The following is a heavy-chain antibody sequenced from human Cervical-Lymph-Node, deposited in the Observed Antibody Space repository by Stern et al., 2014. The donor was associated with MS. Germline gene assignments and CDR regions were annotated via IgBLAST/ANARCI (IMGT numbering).Heavy chain of an antibody. CDR1: GGTFSSQT. CDR3: ARVRASAGVFYAMDV. V-gene: IGHV1-69*09. D-gene: IGHD2/OR15-2a*01. Sequence: VQLVESGAEVKEPGSSVKVSCKASGGTFSSQTVAWVRQARGKGLQWMGTIIPMFGLTIYTQTFQDRITLTADKATGTAYLELNSLASDSTAVYYGARVRASAGVFYAMDVWGQGTPVIVSS. CDR2: IIPMFGLT. J-gene: IGHJ6*02.